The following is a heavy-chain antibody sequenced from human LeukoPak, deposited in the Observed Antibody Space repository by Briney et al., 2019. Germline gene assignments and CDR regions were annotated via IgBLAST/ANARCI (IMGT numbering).Heavy chain of an antibody. J-gene: IGHJ4*02. CDR3: AKDYVVNY. CDR1: GFTFRNYW. CDR2: IRDDGSEK. V-gene: IGHV3-7*03. Sequence: GGSLRLSCEASGFTFRNYWMSWVRQAPGKGLEWVANIRDDGSEKYYVDSVKGRFTISRDNAKNSLYVQMNSLRAEDTAVYYCAKDYVVNYWGQGTLVTVSS. D-gene: IGHD2-15*01.